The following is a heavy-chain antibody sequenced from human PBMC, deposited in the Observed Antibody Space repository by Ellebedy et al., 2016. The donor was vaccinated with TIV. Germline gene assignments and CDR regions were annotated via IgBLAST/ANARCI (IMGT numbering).Heavy chain of an antibody. J-gene: IGHJ5*02. Sequence: PGGSLRLSCAASGFTFSSFWMSWVRQAPGKGLEWVAFIRFDGSTKYYADSVKGRFTISRDNSKSTLYLQMNSLRAEDTAVYYCAKGKHIVVWGNWFDPWGQGTLVTVSS. D-gene: IGHD2-21*01. CDR1: GFTFSSFW. V-gene: IGHV3-30*02. CDR2: IRFDGSTK. CDR3: AKGKHIVVWGNWFDP.